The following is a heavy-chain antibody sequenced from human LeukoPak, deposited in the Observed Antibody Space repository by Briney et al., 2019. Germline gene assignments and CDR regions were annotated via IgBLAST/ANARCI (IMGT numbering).Heavy chain of an antibody. V-gene: IGHV1-8*01. Sequence: ASVKVSCKASGYTFTSYDINWVRQATGQGLEWMGWMNPNSGSTGYAQKFQGRVTMTRDTSISTAYMELSSLRSEDTAVYYCARKASYGSGSYYYYYYYMDVWGKGTTVTISS. J-gene: IGHJ6*03. CDR1: GYTFTSYD. D-gene: IGHD3-10*01. CDR2: MNPNSGST. CDR3: ARKASYGSGSYYYYYYYMDV.